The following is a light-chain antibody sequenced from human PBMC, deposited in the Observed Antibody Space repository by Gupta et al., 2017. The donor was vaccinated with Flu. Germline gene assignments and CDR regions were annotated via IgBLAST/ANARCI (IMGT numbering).Light chain of an antibody. J-gene: IGKJ2*01. CDR1: QDITKN. CDR2: DAS. Sequence: IQLTQSPSSLSASVGGKVSISCQASQDITKNLNWFQQKSGRPPKLLIYDASKLQSGVPSRFSGSGSGTLFTLTLNNVQPEDVATYFCQQFDNLPYTFGQGTILEI. V-gene: IGKV1-33*01. CDR3: QQFDNLPYT.